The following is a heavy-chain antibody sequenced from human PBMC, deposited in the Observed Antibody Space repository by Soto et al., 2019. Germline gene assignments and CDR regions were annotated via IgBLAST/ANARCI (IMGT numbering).Heavy chain of an antibody. CDR2: ISSSSSYI. Sequence: EVQLVESGGGLVKPGGSRRLSCAASGFTFSSYSMNWVRQAPGKGLEWVSSISSSSSYIYYADSVKGRFTISRDNAKNSLYLQMNSLRAEDTAVYYCARDFLPPADNGGLDYWGQGTLVTVSS. V-gene: IGHV3-21*01. J-gene: IGHJ4*02. CDR3: ARDFLPPADNGGLDY. D-gene: IGHD1-1*01. CDR1: GFTFSSYS.